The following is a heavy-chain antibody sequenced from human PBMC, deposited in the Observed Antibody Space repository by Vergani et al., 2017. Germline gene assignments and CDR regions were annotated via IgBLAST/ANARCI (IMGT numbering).Heavy chain of an antibody. D-gene: IGHD5-18*01. Sequence: EVQLVESGGGLVKPGGSLRLSCAASGFTFSSYSMNWVRQAPGKGLEWVSSISSSSSYIYYADSVKGRFTISRDNAKNSLYLQMNSLRAEDTAVYYCAREAPLYSYERRLNYMDVWGKGTTVTVSS. CDR3: AREAPLYSYERRLNYMDV. CDR2: ISSSSSYI. V-gene: IGHV3-21*01. CDR1: GFTFSSYS. J-gene: IGHJ6*03.